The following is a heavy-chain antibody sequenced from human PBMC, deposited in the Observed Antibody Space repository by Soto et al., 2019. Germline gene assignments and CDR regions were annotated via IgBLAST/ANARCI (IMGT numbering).Heavy chain of an antibody. CDR2: IYYSGST. Sequence: SETLSLTCTVSGGSISSSSYYWGWIRQPPGKGLEWIGSIYYSGSTYYNPSLKSRVTISVDTSKNQFSLKLSSVTAADTAVYYCARRGDYVAFPYFDYWGQGTLVTVSS. D-gene: IGHD4-17*01. CDR3: ARRGDYVAFPYFDY. CDR1: GGSISSSSYY. J-gene: IGHJ4*02. V-gene: IGHV4-39*01.